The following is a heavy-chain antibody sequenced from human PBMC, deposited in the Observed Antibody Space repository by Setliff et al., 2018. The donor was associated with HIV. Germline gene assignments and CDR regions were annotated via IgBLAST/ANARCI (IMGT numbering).Heavy chain of an antibody. CDR2: IIPIFGTT. D-gene: IGHD5-18*01. CDR1: GASFNSFA. Sequence: ASVKVSCKAPGASFNSFAISWVRQAPGQGLEWMGGIIPIFGTTNYAQKFQGRVTITADESTSTAYMELISLRSEDTAVYYCARDQISAYSYGGEVYYYYMDVWGKGTTVTVSS. J-gene: IGHJ6*03. V-gene: IGHV1-69*13. CDR3: ARDQISAYSYGGEVYYYYMDV.